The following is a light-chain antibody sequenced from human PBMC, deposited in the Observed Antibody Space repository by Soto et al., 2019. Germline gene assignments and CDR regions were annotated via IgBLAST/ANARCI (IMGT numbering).Light chain of an antibody. CDR3: CSFAGSYTWV. J-gene: IGLJ3*02. Sequence: QSALTQPRSLSGSPGQSVTISCIGTSSDVGAYNYVSWYQQHPGKAPNLMIYAVTNRPSGVPDHFSGSKSGNTASLTISGLQAEDEADYYCCSFAGSYTWVFGGGTKLTVL. V-gene: IGLV2-11*01. CDR1: SSDVGAYNY. CDR2: AVT.